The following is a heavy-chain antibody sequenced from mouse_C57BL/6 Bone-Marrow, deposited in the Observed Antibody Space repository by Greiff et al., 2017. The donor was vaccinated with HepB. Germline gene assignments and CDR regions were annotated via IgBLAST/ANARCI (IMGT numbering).Heavy chain of an antibody. V-gene: IGHV1-26*01. Sequence: VQLQQSGPELVKPGASVKISCKASGYTFTDYYMNWVKQSHGKSLEWIGDINPNNGGTSYNQKFKGKATLTVDKSSSTAYMELRSLTSEDSAVYYCASGGWLPYFSFDYWGQGTTLTVSS. CDR1: GYTFTDYY. CDR2: INPNNGGT. CDR3: ASGGWLPYFSFDY. D-gene: IGHD2-3*01. J-gene: IGHJ2*01.